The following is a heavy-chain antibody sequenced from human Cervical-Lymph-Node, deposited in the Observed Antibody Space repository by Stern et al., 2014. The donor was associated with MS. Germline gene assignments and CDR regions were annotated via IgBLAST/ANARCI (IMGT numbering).Heavy chain of an antibody. Sequence: QVQLVQSGAEVKKPGSSVKVSCKASGYTFSSYAINWVRQAPGQGLEWIGGVIPILGTANYAQNFQGRVTITADESTRTASMELSSLRSEDTAVYYCARVHDTYGFGMDVWGQGTTVTVSS. CDR2: VIPILGTA. J-gene: IGHJ6*02. CDR3: ARVHDTYGFGMDV. D-gene: IGHD4-17*01. V-gene: IGHV1-69*01. CDR1: GYTFSSYA.